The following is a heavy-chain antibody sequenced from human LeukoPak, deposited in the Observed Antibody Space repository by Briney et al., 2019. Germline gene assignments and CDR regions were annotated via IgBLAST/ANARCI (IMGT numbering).Heavy chain of an antibody. D-gene: IGHD1-1*01. Sequence: GGSLRLSCAASGFTFNDYEINWVRQAPGKGPEWISYISTSGRTIYYADSVKGRFTISRDNAKNSVYLQMNSLRDDDTAVYYCVREVSYSNMRWEHFDYWGQGTLVTVSS. CDR3: VREVSYSNMRWEHFDY. V-gene: IGHV3-48*03. J-gene: IGHJ4*02. CDR2: ISTSGRTI. CDR1: GFTFNDYE.